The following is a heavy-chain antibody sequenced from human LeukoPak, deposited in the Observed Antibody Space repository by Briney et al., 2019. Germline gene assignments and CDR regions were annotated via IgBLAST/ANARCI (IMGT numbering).Heavy chain of an antibody. J-gene: IGHJ4*02. CDR3: ARKGLTGGLDY. CDR2: IYYSGST. V-gene: IGHV4-59*01. Sequence: PSETLSPTCTVSGGSISSYDWSWIRQPPGKGLEWIGYIYYSGSTNYSPSLKSRVTISVDTSKNQFSLKLSSVTAADTAVYYCARKGLTGGLDYWGQGTLVTVSS. D-gene: IGHD2-8*02. CDR1: GGSISSYD.